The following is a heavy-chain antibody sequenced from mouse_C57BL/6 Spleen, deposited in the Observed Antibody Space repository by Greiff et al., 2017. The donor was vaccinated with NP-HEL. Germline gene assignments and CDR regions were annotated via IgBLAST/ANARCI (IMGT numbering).Heavy chain of an antibody. Sequence: VQLQQPGAELVRPGSSVKLSCKASGYTFTSYWMHWVKQRPIQGLEWIGNIDPSDSETHYNQKFKDKATLTVDKSSSTAYMQLSSLTSEDSAVYYCARFFTTVVATDYYAMDYWGQGTSVTVSS. CDR1: GYTFTSYW. D-gene: IGHD1-1*01. CDR2: IDPSDSET. V-gene: IGHV1-52*01. J-gene: IGHJ4*01. CDR3: ARFFTTVVATDYYAMDY.